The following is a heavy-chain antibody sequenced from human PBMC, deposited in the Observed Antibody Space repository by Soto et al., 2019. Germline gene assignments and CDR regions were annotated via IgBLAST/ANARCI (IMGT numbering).Heavy chain of an antibody. V-gene: IGHV4-4*02. D-gene: IGHD2-8*01. CDR1: GDSISSRNW. CDR3: ARRKLEMMYVGWFDP. CDR2: IHHSGST. Sequence: QVQLQESGPGLVKPSETLSLTCAVSGDSISSRNWWSWVRQTPGKGLEYIGEIHHSGSTNYNPSLKSRVTMSVDKSEHQFSLNLNSVTAADTAIYYCARRKLEMMYVGWFDPWGQGTLVTVSS. J-gene: IGHJ5*02.